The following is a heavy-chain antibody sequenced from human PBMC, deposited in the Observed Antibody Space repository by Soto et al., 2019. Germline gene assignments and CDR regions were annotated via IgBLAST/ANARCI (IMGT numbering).Heavy chain of an antibody. CDR1: EYSFTSYW. J-gene: IGHJ5*02. CDR3: ARRHMISRGSLYDSRTNGFYP. D-gene: IGHD3-22*01. CDR2: IYPGDSDT. Sequence: GKAQKISWNGPEYSFTSYWIGWVRQMPGKGLEWMGIIYPGDSDTRYSPSFQGQVTISADKSISTAYLQWSSLKASDTAMYYCARRHMISRGSLYDSRTNGFYPFCQGALLTVSS. V-gene: IGHV5-51*01.